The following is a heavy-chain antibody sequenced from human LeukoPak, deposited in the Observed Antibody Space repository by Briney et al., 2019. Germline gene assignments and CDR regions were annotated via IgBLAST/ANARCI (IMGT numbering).Heavy chain of an antibody. J-gene: IGHJ4*02. CDR1: GFTFSSYS. Sequence: GGSLRLSCAASGFTFSSYSMNWVRQAPGKGLEWVSSISSSSSYIYYADSVKGRFTISRDNAKNSLYLQMNSLRAEDTAVYYCARDQEGIAAPGTRWGQGTLVTVSS. CDR3: ARDQEGIAAPGTR. CDR2: ISSSSSYI. V-gene: IGHV3-21*01. D-gene: IGHD6-13*01.